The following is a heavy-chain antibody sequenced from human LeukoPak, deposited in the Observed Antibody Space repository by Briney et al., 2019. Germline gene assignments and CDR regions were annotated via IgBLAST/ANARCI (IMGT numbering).Heavy chain of an antibody. CDR3: ARHTRHYYDSSGDAFDI. J-gene: IGHJ3*02. CDR2: IIPIFGTA. D-gene: IGHD3-22*01. V-gene: IGHV1-69*05. Sequence: SVKVSCKASGGTFSSYAISWVRQAPGLGLEWMGGIIPIFGTANYAQKFQGRVTITTDESTSTAYMELSSLRSEDTAVYYCARHTRHYYDSSGDAFDIWGEGTMVTVSS. CDR1: GGTFSSYA.